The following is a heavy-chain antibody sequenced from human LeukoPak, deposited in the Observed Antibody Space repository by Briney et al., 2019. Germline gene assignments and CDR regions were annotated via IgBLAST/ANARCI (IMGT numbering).Heavy chain of an antibody. Sequence: NPSETLSLTCTVSGGSISSSSYYWGWIRQPPGKGLEWIGNIYYSGNTYFNPSLTSRITISVDTSKNQFSLKLSSVTAADTAVYYCARADMIGNFDYWGQGTLVTVSS. CDR2: IYYSGNT. V-gene: IGHV4-39*07. D-gene: IGHD3-22*01. CDR3: ARADMIGNFDY. J-gene: IGHJ4*02. CDR1: GGSISSSSYY.